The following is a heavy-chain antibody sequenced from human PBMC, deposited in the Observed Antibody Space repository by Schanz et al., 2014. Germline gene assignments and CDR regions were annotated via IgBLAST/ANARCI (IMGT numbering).Heavy chain of an antibody. D-gene: IGHD2-15*01. CDR1: GFTFRVFA. CDR3: SKDKQGSRSDDS. Sequence: EVQLVESGGGMVQPGGSLRLSCAASGFTFRVFAMNWVRQAPGKGLEWVSIITGSGATYYADSVKGRFIVSRDNSKNTLYLEMNRLRVDDTAVYYCSKDKQGSRSDDSWGQGTLVTVSS. J-gene: IGHJ5*01. V-gene: IGHV3-23*04. CDR2: ITGSGAT.